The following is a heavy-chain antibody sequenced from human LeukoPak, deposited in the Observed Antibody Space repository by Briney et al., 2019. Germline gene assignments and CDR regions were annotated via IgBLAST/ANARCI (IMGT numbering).Heavy chain of an antibody. CDR2: ITSSSSYI. J-gene: IGHJ4*02. D-gene: IGHD4-17*01. CDR3: ARAQTYGDSRLLLDY. CDR1: GFTFSIYW. Sequence: GGSLRLSCAASGFTFSIYWMSWVRQAPGKGLEWVSSITSSSSYIYYADSVKGRFTISRDNAKNSLYLQINSLRAEDTALYYCARAQTYGDSRLLLDYWGQGTLVTVSS. V-gene: IGHV3-21*04.